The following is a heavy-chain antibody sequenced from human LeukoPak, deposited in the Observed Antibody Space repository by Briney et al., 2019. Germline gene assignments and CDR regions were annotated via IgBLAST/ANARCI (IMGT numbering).Heavy chain of an antibody. J-gene: IGHJ4*02. CDR3: ARRRWFGELSFAILDY. CDR2: INHSGST. Sequence: SETLSLTCAVYGGSFSGYYWSWIRQPPGKGLEWIGEINHSGSTNYNPSLKSRVTISVDTSKNQFSLKLSSVTAADTAVYYCARRRWFGELSFAILDYWGQRTLVTVSS. CDR1: GGSFSGYY. V-gene: IGHV4-34*01. D-gene: IGHD3-10*01.